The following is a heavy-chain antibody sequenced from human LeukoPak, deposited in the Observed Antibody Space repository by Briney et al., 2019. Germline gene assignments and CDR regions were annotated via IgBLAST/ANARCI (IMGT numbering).Heavy chain of an antibody. V-gene: IGHV3-21*01. Sequence: PGGSLRLSCAASGFTFSSYSMNWVRQAPGKELEWVSSISSSSSYIYYADSVKGRFTISRDNAKNSLYLQMNSLRAEDTAVYYCAREVVVPAAARHYYYYYYMDVWGKGTTVTVSS. CDR2: ISSSSSYI. D-gene: IGHD2-2*01. J-gene: IGHJ6*03. CDR3: AREVVVPAAARHYYYYYYMDV. CDR1: GFTFSSYS.